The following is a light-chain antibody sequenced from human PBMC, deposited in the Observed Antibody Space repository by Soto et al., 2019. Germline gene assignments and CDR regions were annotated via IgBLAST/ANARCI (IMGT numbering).Light chain of an antibody. CDR3: QHYGNSRT. V-gene: IGKV3-20*01. CDR2: GAS. Sequence: IVLTQSPGTLSLSPGERSTLSCRASQSVSSSYIAWYQQRPGQTPSLLIYGASTRATGIPDRFSGSGSGTEFTLTISSLEPEDFAVYYCQHYGNSRTFGQGTKVDIK. J-gene: IGKJ1*01. CDR1: QSVSSSY.